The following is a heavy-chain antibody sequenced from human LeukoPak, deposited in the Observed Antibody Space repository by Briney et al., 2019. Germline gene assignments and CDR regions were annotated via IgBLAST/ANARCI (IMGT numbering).Heavy chain of an antibody. CDR2: IKSDGSST. J-gene: IGHJ3*02. CDR1: GFTFSRYW. D-gene: IGHD5-24*01. V-gene: IGHV3-74*01. Sequence: GGSLRLSCAASGFTFSRYWMHWVRQAPGKGLVWVSRIKSDGSSTSYADSVKGRFTISRDNAKNTLYLQMNSLRAEDTAVYYCARGRDGYNSDAFDIWGQGTMVTVSS. CDR3: ARGRDGYNSDAFDI.